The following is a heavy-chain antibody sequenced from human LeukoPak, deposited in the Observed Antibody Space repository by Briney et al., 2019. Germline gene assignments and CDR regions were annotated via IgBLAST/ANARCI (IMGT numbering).Heavy chain of an antibody. D-gene: IGHD2-8*01. CDR2: INHSGST. V-gene: IGHV4-34*01. CDR3: ARGRLMVYTRFVMDV. CDR1: GGSFSGYY. J-gene: IGHJ6*04. Sequence: PSETLSLTCAVYGGSFSGYYWSWIRQPPGKGLEWIGEINHSGSTNYNPSLKSRVTISVDTSKNQFSLKLSSVTAADTAVYYCARGRLMVYTRFVMDVWGKGTTVTVSS.